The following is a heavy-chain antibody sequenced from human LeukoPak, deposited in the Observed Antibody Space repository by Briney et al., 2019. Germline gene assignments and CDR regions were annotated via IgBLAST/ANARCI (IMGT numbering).Heavy chain of an antibody. CDR3: AKDWELGSYFDY. CDR2: ISGSGGST. J-gene: IGHJ4*02. D-gene: IGHD1-26*01. CDR1: GFTFSSYA. Sequence: GGSLRLSWAAAGFTFSSYAMSWVRQAPGKGLEWVSAISGSGGSTYYADSVKGRFTISRDNSKNTLYLQMNSLRAEDTAVYYCAKDWELGSYFDYWGQGTLVTVSS. V-gene: IGHV3-23*01.